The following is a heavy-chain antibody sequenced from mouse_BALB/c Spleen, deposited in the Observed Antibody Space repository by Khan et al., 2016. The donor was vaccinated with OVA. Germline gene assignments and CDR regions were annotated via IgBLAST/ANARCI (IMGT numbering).Heavy chain of an antibody. CDR1: GYTFTDYA. Sequence: QVQLQQSGAELVRPGVSVKISCKGSGYTFTDYAMHWMKQSHAKSLEWIGVISTYYGDVDYSQKFKGKATMTVDRSPSTAYMELARLTSEDSAIYYCARGGKFAYWGQGTLVTVSA. CDR2: ISTYYGDV. D-gene: IGHD1-1*02. V-gene: IGHV1S137*01. CDR3: ARGGKFAY. J-gene: IGHJ3*01.